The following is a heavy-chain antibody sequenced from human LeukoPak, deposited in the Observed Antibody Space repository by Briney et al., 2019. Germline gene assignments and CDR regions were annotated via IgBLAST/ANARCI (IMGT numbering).Heavy chain of an antibody. CDR3: TRGRPHYYGSRNSGSYFDY. CDR1: DFTFGDYT. D-gene: IGHD3-10*01. V-gene: IGHV3-49*03. CDR2: IRGKAYGGRT. Sequence: PGGSLRLSCTASDFTFGDYTMSWFRQAPGKGLEWVGSIRGKAYGGRTDYAASVKGRFTISRDDSKSIAYLQMNSLKTEDTAVYYCTRGRPHYYGSRNSGSYFDYWGQGTLATASS. J-gene: IGHJ4*02.